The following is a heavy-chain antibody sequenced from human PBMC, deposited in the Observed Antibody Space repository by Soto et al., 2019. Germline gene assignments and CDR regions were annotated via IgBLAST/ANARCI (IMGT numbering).Heavy chain of an antibody. CDR3: ARVGSSWSFDY. Sequence: ESGGGVVQPGRSLRLSCAASGFTFSSYGMHWVRQAPGKGLEWVAIIWYDGSNKYYADSVKGRFTISRDSSKNTLYLQMNSLRAGDTAVYYCARVGSSWSFDYWGQGTLVTVSS. CDR2: IWYDGSNK. V-gene: IGHV3-33*01. J-gene: IGHJ4*02. D-gene: IGHD6-13*01. CDR1: GFTFSSYG.